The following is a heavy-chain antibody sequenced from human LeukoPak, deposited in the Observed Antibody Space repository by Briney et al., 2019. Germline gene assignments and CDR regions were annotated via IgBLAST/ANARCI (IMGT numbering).Heavy chain of an antibody. V-gene: IGHV3-30*02. D-gene: IGHD3-16*01. CDR3: AKDPIDMITFGGSGAFDF. CDR1: GFTFGDYA. J-gene: IGHJ3*01. Sequence: GSLRLSCAASGFTFGDYAMNWVRQAPGKGLEWVAFIRYDGNYQFYADSVKGRFTISRDNSKNTLYLQMNSLRTEDTALYYCAKDPIDMITFGGSGAFDFWGQGTMVTVSS. CDR2: IRYDGNYQ.